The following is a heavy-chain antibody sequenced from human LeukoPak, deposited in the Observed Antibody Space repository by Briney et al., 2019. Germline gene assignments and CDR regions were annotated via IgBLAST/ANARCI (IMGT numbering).Heavy chain of an antibody. Sequence: SETLSLTCTVSGASISSWYWSWIRQPPGKGLEWIGYIYGSGNTNYNPSLKSRVTMSIDTSKNQFSLMLTSVTAADTATYYCARETSLAGFASGLGFNYWGQGILVAVSS. CDR3: ARETSLAGFASGLGFNY. V-gene: IGHV4-59*01. D-gene: IGHD6-19*01. CDR2: IYGSGNT. J-gene: IGHJ4*02. CDR1: GASISSWY.